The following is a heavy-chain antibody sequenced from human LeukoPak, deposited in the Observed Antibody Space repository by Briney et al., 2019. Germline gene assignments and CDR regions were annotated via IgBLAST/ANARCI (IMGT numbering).Heavy chain of an antibody. D-gene: IGHD3-9*01. CDR1: GFTVSSNY. J-gene: IGHJ4*02. CDR3: AKDRSDILTGLDY. CDR2: IYSGGST. Sequence: GGSLRLSCAASGFTVSSNYMSWVRQAPGKGLEWVSVIYSGGSTYYADSVKGRFTISRDNSKNTLYLQMNSLRAEDTAVYYCAKDRSDILTGLDYWGQGTLVTVSS. V-gene: IGHV3-53*01.